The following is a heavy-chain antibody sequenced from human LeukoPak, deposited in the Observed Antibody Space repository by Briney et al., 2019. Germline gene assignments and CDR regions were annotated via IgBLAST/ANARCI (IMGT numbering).Heavy chain of an antibody. Sequence: SVKVSCKASGGTFSSYAISWVRQAPGQGLEWMGRIIPIFGTANYAQKFQGRVTITTDESTSTAYMELSSLRSEDTAVYYCARDSPSRYGYNYVDYWGQGTLVTVSS. D-gene: IGHD5-24*01. J-gene: IGHJ4*02. V-gene: IGHV1-69*05. CDR3: ARDSPSRYGYNYVDY. CDR1: GGTFSSYA. CDR2: IIPIFGTA.